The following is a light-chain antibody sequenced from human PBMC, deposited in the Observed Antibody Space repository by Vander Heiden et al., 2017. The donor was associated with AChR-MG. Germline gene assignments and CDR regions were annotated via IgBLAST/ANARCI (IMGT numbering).Light chain of an antibody. Sequence: DIVLTQSPDTLSLSPGEGATLSCRASQSLGSGYLAWYQQKPGQAPRLIIFGASTRAAGIPDRFSGGGSGTDFTLTISRLEPDDFAVYYCQQYGNSHPYTFGQGTKLEIK. CDR1: QSLGSGY. CDR2: GAS. J-gene: IGKJ2*01. V-gene: IGKV3-20*01. CDR3: QQYGNSHPYT.